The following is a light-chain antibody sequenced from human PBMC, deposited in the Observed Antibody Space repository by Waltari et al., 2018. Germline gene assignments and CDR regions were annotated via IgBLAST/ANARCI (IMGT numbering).Light chain of an antibody. V-gene: IGLV2-11*01. CDR3: CSFAGSQTVI. CDR2: AVT. J-gene: IGLJ2*01. CDR1: SSAIGAFTS. Sequence: QSAMPQPRSVSGSPGQSVTICCTGTSSAIGAFTSVSWYQHHPGNAPKLVIYAVTKRPSGVPDHFSGSKSGNTASLTISGLQAEDEADYYCCSFAGSQTVIFGGGTRLTVL.